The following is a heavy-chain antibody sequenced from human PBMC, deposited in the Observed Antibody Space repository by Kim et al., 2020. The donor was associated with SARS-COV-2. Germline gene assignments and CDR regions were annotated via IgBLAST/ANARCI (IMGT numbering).Heavy chain of an antibody. CDR3: ASHAPAEQQLETRRISYYYYGMDV. D-gene: IGHD6-13*01. CDR1: GYTFTSYA. Sequence: ASVKVSCKASGYTFTSYAMHWVRQAPGQRLEWMGWINAGNGNTKYSQKFQGRVTITRDTSASTAYMELSSLRSEDTAVYYCASHAPAEQQLETRRISYYYYGMDVWGQGTTVTVSS. CDR2: INAGNGNT. J-gene: IGHJ6*02. V-gene: IGHV1-3*01.